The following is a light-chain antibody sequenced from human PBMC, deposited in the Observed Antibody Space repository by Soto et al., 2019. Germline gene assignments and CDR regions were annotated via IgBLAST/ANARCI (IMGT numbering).Light chain of an antibody. V-gene: IGKV1-33*01. CDR2: DAS. CDR1: QSISTY. CDR3: QQYDNSIT. J-gene: IGKJ5*01. Sequence: DIQMTQSPSSLSASLGDRVTITCRASQSISTYLNWYQQKPGKAPKLLIYDASNLETGVPSWFSGSGSGTDFTFTISSLQPEDIATYYCQQYDNSITFGQGTRLEIK.